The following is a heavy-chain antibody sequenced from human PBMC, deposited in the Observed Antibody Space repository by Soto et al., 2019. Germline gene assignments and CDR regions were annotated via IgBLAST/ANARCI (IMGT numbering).Heavy chain of an antibody. J-gene: IGHJ4*02. CDR1: GDSVNNGRYY. CDR2: IYNSGST. CDR3: ARGPAGDKVDY. D-gene: IGHD7-27*01. V-gene: IGHV4-30-4*08. Sequence: SETLSLTCSVSGDSVNNGRYYWSWIRQTPGKGLEWIGHIYNSGSTYSNPSLRSRITISVDTSKNQFSLKLSSVTAADTAVYYCARGPAGDKVDYWGQGTLVTVSS.